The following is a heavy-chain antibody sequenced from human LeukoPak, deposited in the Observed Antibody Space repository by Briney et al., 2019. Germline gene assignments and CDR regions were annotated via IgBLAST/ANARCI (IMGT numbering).Heavy chain of an antibody. Sequence: GGSLRLSCAASGFTFSSYAMHWVRQAPGKGLEWVAVISYDGSNKYYADSVKGRFTISRDNSKNTLYLQMNSLRAEDTAVYYCARTSQLAPYFDYWGQGTLVTVSS. CDR1: GFTFSSYA. D-gene: IGHD6-6*01. CDR3: ARTSQLAPYFDY. V-gene: IGHV3-30-3*01. CDR2: ISYDGSNK. J-gene: IGHJ4*02.